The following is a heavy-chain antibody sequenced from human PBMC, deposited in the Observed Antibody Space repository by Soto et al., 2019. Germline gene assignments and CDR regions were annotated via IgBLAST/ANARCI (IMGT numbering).Heavy chain of an antibody. CDR2: INIYSGDA. J-gene: IGHJ4*02. CDR1: GYTFTSYG. V-gene: IGHV1-18*01. CDR3: ARALYYYDNSGLAY. D-gene: IGHD3-22*01. Sequence: QVRLEQSGPEVKKTGASVKVSCKASGYTFTSYGISWVRQAPGQGLEWMGWINIYSGDANYAQSFKDRITRTKDNSTKTFYMEMRTLRSDDTAVYYCARALYYYDNSGLAYWGQGTLVTVSS.